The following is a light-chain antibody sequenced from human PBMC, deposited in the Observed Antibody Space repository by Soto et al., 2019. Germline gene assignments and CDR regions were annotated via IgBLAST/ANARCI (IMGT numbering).Light chain of an antibody. CDR1: QSISSY. CDR2: AAS. CDR3: QQSYSTSSLT. Sequence: DIQMTQSPSSLSASVGARVTITCRASQSISSYLNWYQQKPGKAPKLLIYAASSLQSGVPSRFSGSGSGTEFTLTISSLQPEDFATYYCQQSYSTSSLTFGGGTKVEIK. V-gene: IGKV1-39*01. J-gene: IGKJ4*01.